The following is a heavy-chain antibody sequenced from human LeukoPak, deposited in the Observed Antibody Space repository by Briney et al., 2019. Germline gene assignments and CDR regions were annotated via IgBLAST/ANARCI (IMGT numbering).Heavy chain of an antibody. CDR1: GFTFSSYG. D-gene: IGHD4-23*01. CDR3: AKDQVGSPDY. V-gene: IGHV3-30*18. J-gene: IGHJ4*02. Sequence: GGSLRLSCAASGFTFSSYGMHWVRQAPGKGLEWVAVISYDGSNKYYADSVKGRFTISRDNSKNTLYPQMNSLRAEDTAVYYCAKDQVGSPDYWGQGTLVTVSS. CDR2: ISYDGSNK.